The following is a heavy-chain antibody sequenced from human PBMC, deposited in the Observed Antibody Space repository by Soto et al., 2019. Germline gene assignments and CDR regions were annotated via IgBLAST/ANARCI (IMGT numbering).Heavy chain of an antibody. CDR1: GFTFSSYG. CDR3: ARDPGRGITIFGVVRPHWYFDL. V-gene: IGHV3-33*01. D-gene: IGHD3-3*01. Sequence: QVQLVESGGGVVQPGRSLRLSCAASGFTFSSYGMHWVRQAPGKGLEWVAVIWYDGSNKYYADSVKGRFTISRDNSKNTLYLQMNSLRAEDTAVYYCARDPGRGITIFGVVRPHWYFDLWGRGTLVTVSS. CDR2: IWYDGSNK. J-gene: IGHJ2*01.